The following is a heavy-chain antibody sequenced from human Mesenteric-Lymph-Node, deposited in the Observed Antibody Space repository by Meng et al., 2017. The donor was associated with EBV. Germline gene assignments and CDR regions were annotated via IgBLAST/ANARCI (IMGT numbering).Heavy chain of an antibody. CDR3: ARVTAGSTWSFSCDV. CDR2: VYYCGAT. CDR1: RPPISGGSDY. V-gene: IGHV4-39*06. D-gene: IGHD6-13*01. Sequence: LQVLGPVVVRPSDPPPLPCTVPRPPISGGSDYFSCNHHRRGWGLQRIGTVYYCGATNYNPSLSSRITISVDTFKIQLALKVNSVTAADTAVYFCARVTAGSTWSFSCDVWGQGTPVTVSS. J-gene: IGHJ4*02.